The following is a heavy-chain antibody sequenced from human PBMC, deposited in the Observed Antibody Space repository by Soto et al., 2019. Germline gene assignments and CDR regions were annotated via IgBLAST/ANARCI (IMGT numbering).Heavy chain of an antibody. CDR1: GFNFSSYG. D-gene: IGHD6-13*01. Sequence: WGSLVLSCAASGFNFSSYGMHWVRQAPGKGLEWVAVISYDGSNKYYADSVNGRFTISRDNSKNTLYLQMNSLRAEDTAVYYCAKDRGTAAAFMDVWGQGTTVTVSS. J-gene: IGHJ6*02. CDR2: ISYDGSNK. V-gene: IGHV3-30*18. CDR3: AKDRGTAAAFMDV.